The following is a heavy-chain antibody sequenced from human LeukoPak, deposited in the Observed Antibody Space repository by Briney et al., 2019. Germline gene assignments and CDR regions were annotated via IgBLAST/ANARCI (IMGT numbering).Heavy chain of an antibody. CDR2: ISSSSSYI. CDR3: ARAPLLYFDWCYFDY. CDR1: GFTFSSYG. V-gene: IGHV3-21*01. D-gene: IGHD3-9*01. Sequence: GGSLRLSCAASGFTFSSYGMHWVRQAPGKGLEWVSSISSSSSYIYYADSVKGRFTISRDNAKNSLYLQMNSLRAEDTAVYYCARAPLLYFDWCYFDYWGHGTLVTVSS. J-gene: IGHJ4*01.